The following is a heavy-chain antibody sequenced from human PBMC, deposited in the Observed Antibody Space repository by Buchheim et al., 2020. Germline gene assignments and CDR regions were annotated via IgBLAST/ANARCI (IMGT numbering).Heavy chain of an antibody. J-gene: IGHJ3*02. V-gene: IGHV3-33*01. CDR3: ARGGYYDSSGYYLSDAFDI. CDR1: GFTFSSYG. D-gene: IGHD3-22*01. CDR2: IWYDGSNK. Sequence: QVQLVESGGGVVQPGRSLRLSCAASGFTFSSYGMHWVRQAPGKGLEWVAVIWYDGSNKYYADSVKGRFTISRDNSKNTLYLQMNSLRAEDTAVYYCARGGYYDSSGYYLSDAFDIWGQGT.